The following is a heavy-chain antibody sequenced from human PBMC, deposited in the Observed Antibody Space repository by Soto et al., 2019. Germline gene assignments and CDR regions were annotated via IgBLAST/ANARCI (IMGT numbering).Heavy chain of an antibody. Sequence: QVQLVQSGAEVKKPGSAVKVSCKASGVTFSNYAINWVRQAPGQGLEWMGGIIPIFGAPIYAQKFEDKVTITADESTSTAYMELSSLRSEDTAVYYCTMIGGVDPWGQGTLVTVSS. CDR2: IIPIFGAP. V-gene: IGHV1-69*12. CDR3: TMIGGVDP. D-gene: IGHD3-10*01. CDR1: GVTFSNYA. J-gene: IGHJ5*02.